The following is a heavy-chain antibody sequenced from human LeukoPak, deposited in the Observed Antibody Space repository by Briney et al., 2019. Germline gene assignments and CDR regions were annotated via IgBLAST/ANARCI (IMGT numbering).Heavy chain of an antibody. V-gene: IGHV3-23*01. CDR1: GFTFSNYA. D-gene: IGHD3-22*01. Sequence: GGSLRLSCAASGFTFSNYAMNWVRQAPGKGLEWVSAISGSGGNTYFADSVKGRFTISRDSSKNTLHLQMDSLRAEDTAVYYCPRGRSGSTYDAFDIWGQGTMVTVSS. CDR3: PRGRSGSTYDAFDI. J-gene: IGHJ3*02. CDR2: ISGSGGNT.